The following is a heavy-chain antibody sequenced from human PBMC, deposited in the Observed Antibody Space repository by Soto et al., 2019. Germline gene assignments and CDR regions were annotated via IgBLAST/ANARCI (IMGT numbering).Heavy chain of an antibody. D-gene: IGHD2-15*01. CDR2: ISGSGGST. CDR3: AKDARVVVVAATWAFDI. V-gene: IGHV3-23*01. Sequence: EVQLLESGGGLVQPGGSLRLSCAASGFTFSSYAISWVRQAPGKGLEWVSAISGSGGSTYYADSVKGRFTISRDNSKNTLYLQMNSLRAEDTAVYYCAKDARVVVVAATWAFDIWGQGTMVTVSS. CDR1: GFTFSSYA. J-gene: IGHJ3*02.